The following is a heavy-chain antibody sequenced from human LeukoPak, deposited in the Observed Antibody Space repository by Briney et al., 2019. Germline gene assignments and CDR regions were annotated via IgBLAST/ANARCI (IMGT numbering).Heavy chain of an antibody. CDR1: GYTFTGSY. Sequence: ASVKVSCKASGYTFTGSYMHCVRQAPGQGLEWMGWINPNSGGTNYAQKFQGRVTMTRDTSISTAYMELSRLRSDDTAVYYCARGSYYCSGTGYFDYWGQGTLVTVSS. D-gene: IGHD3-10*01. V-gene: IGHV1-2*02. CDR3: ARGSYYCSGTGYFDY. CDR2: INPNSGGT. J-gene: IGHJ4*02.